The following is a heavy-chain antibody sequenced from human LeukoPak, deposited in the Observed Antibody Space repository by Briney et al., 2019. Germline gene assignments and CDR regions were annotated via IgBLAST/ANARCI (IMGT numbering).Heavy chain of an antibody. V-gene: IGHV3-48*01. CDR3: ARDLSYDSSGPRYYYYYMDV. CDR2: ISSSSSTI. Sequence: GGSLRLSCAASGFTVSSNYMNWVRQAPGKGLEWVSYISSSSSTIYYADSVKGRFTISRDNAKNSLYLQMNSLRAEDTAVYYCARDLSYDSSGPRYYYYYMDVWGKGTTVTVSS. CDR1: GFTVSSNY. J-gene: IGHJ6*03. D-gene: IGHD3-22*01.